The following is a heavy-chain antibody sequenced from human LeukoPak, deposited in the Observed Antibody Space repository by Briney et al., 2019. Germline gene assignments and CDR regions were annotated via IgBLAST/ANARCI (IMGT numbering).Heavy chain of an antibody. V-gene: IGHV5-51*01. Sequence: PGESLQISCKGSGYSFTSYWIGWVRQMPGKGLEWMGIIYPGDSDTRYSPSFQGQVTISADKSISTAYLQWSSLKASDTAMYYCARCEDSSGIGLDYWGQGTLVTVSS. D-gene: IGHD3-22*01. CDR3: ARCEDSSGIGLDY. J-gene: IGHJ4*02. CDR1: GYSFTSYW. CDR2: IYPGDSDT.